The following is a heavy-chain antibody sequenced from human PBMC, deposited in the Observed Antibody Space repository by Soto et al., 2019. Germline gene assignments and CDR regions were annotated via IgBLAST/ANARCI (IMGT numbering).Heavy chain of an antibody. CDR2: ISGRGGST. CDR1: GFTFSNYA. D-gene: IGHD3-22*01. CDR3: AKATMTLVVIRLDS. V-gene: IGHV3-23*01. Sequence: VRLSCAASGFTFSNYAMNWVRQAPGKGLEWVSTISGRGGSTYYADSVKGRFTISRDNSKNILYLQMNSLRAEDTAVYYCAKATMTLVVIRLDSWGQGTLVTVSS. J-gene: IGHJ4*02.